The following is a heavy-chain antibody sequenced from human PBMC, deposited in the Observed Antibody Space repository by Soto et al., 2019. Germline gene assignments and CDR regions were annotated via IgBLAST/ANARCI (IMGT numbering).Heavy chain of an antibody. V-gene: IGHV3-23*01. J-gene: IGHJ4*02. CDR3: TKDWVVVPTIPHN. CDR1: GFMFDNYA. D-gene: IGHD5-12*01. CDR2: ISASGASI. Sequence: EEHLLESGGELVQPGGSLRLCCAASGFMFDNYAMSWIRQAPGKGLEWVAGISASGASIHYADAVKGRFIVSRDNANNALYLQMSSLRVEDTATYYCTKDWVVVPTIPHNWAQGTRVTVSS.